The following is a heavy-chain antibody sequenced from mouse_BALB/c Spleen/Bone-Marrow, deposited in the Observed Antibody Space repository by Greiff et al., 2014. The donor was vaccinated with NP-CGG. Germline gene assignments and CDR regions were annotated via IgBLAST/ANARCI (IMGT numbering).Heavy chain of an antibody. J-gene: IGHJ4*01. Sequence: QVQLQQSGAELVKPGAPVKLSCKASGYTFTSYWMNWVKQRPGRGLEWIGRIDPSDSETHYNQKFKDKATLTVDKSSSTAYIQLSSLTSEDSAVYYCARALGDGYYYAMDYWGHGTSVTVSS. CDR2: IDPSDSET. V-gene: IGHV1-69*02. D-gene: IGHD2-3*01. CDR3: ARALGDGYYYAMDY. CDR1: GYTFTSYW.